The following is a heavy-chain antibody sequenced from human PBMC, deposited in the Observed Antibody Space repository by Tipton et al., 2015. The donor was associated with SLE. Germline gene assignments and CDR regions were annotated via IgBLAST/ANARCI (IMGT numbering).Heavy chain of an antibody. D-gene: IGHD3-9*01. CDR2: IYYSGGT. CDR3: ARGKRHYDVLTGYYSKPHYFDF. Sequence: TLSLTCTVSGVSINSYYWSWIRQPPGKGLEWIGYIYYSGGTNYNPSPKSRVTVSVDTSKNQFSLKLTSVTAADTAVYYCARGKRHYDVLTGYYSKPHYFDFWGQGTVVAVSP. CDR1: GVSINSYY. V-gene: IGHV4-59*08. J-gene: IGHJ4*02.